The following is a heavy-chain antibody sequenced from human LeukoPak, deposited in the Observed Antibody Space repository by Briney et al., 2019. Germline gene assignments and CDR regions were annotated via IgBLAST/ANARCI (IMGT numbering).Heavy chain of an antibody. CDR2: XXYSGST. CDR1: GVSISSGDYY. CDR3: AREGSGIAVAGNGFDP. D-gene: IGHD6-19*01. Sequence: PSETLSLTCTVSGVSISSGDYYWSWIRQPPGXXXXXXXXXXYSGSTYYNPSLKSRVTISVDTSKNQFSLKLSSVTAADTAVYYCAREGSGIAVAGNGFDPWGQGTLVTVSS. V-gene: IGHV4-30-4*01. J-gene: IGHJ5*02.